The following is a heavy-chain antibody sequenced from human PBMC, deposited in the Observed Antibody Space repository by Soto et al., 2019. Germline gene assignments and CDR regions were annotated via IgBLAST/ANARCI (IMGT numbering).Heavy chain of an antibody. CDR2: IYHSGST. V-gene: IGHV4-4*02. D-gene: IGHD2-2*01. Sequence: SETLSLTCAVSGVSISSSNWWSWVRQPPGKGLEWIGEIYHSGSTNYNPSLKSRVTISVDKSKNQFSLKLSSVTAADTAVYYCGGVLVPAALGYYYGMDVWGQGTTVTVSS. J-gene: IGHJ6*02. CDR3: GGVLVPAALGYYYGMDV. CDR1: GVSISSSNW.